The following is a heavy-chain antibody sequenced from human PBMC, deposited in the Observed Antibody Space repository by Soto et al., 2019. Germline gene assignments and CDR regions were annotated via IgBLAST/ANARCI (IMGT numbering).Heavy chain of an antibody. J-gene: IGHJ6*02. D-gene: IGHD6-19*01. CDR2: ISYDGTNK. CDR1: VFTFSSYG. Sequence: QVQLVESGGAVVQPGGSLRLSCAASVFTFSSYGMHWVRQAPGKGLEWVTLISYDGTNKYYADSVRGRFTISRDNSKNTLYLHMNSPRAQDTAVYYCGKPWYSRGWTVGESPYYYDVDVWGQGTTVTVSS. CDR3: GKPWYSRGWTVGESPYYYDVDV. V-gene: IGHV3-30*18.